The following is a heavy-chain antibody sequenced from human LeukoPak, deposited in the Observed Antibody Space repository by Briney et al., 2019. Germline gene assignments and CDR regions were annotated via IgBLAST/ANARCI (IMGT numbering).Heavy chain of an antibody. D-gene: IGHD3-10*01. V-gene: IGHV4-34*01. CDR2: IYHSGST. Sequence: SETLSLTCGVYGGSFSAYYWSWIRQPPGKGLEWIGEIYHSGSTNYNPSLKSRVTISVDTSKNQFSLRLSSVTAADTAVYYCARDRTYGHFDYWGQGTLVTVSS. J-gene: IGHJ4*02. CDR1: GGSFSAYY. CDR3: ARDRTYGHFDY.